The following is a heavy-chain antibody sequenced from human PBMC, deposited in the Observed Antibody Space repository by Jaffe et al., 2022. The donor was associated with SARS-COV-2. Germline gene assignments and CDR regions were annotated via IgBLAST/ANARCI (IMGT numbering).Heavy chain of an antibody. D-gene: IGHD3-3*01. J-gene: IGHJ6*02. V-gene: IGHV3-21*01. CDR2: ISSSSSYI. CDR1: GFTFSSYS. CDR3: ASLYYDFWSGTLNGMDV. Sequence: EVQLVESGGGLVKPGGSLRLSCAASGFTFSSYSMNWVRQAPGKGLEWVSSISSSSSYIYYADSVKGRFTISRDNAKNSLYLQMNSLRAEDTAVYYCASLYYDFWSGTLNGMDVWGQGTTVTVSS.